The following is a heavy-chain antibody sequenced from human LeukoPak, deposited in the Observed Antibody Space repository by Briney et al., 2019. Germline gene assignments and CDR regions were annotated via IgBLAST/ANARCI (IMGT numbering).Heavy chain of an antibody. J-gene: IGHJ4*02. Sequence: SETLSLTCTVSGGSISNNYWTWIRQPPGKGLEYIGYIYYTGGTNYNPSLKSRVTISVDTSKNQFSLKLRSVTAADTAVYFCAKYGGSGWVIDYWGQGTLVTVSS. CDR3: AKYGGSGWVIDY. V-gene: IGHV4-59*08. CDR2: IYYTGGT. D-gene: IGHD6-19*01. CDR1: GGSISNNY.